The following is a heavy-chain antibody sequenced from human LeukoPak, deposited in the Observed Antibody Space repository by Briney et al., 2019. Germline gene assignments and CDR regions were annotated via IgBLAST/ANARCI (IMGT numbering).Heavy chain of an antibody. CDR3: ARVHVAVAGKHFDY. CDR1: GGSTSSSSYH. D-gene: IGHD6-19*01. V-gene: IGHV4-39*07. J-gene: IGHJ4*02. Sequence: SETLSLTCTVSGGSTSSSSYHWGWIRQPPGKGLEWIGSIYYSGSTYYNPSLKSRVTISVDTSKNQFSLKLSSVTAADTAVYYCARVHVAVAGKHFDYWGQGTLVTVSS. CDR2: IYYSGST.